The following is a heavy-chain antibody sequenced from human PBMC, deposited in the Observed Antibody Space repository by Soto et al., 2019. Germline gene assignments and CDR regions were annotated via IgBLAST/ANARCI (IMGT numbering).Heavy chain of an antibody. CDR3: ARGGSSTDNWLDP. Sequence: SETLSLTCTVSGASLHIGCYYWAWIRQNPGKGLEWIGYIYYNGVTYYNPSLGSRVNISVDTSKNQFSLELTSVTAADTAAYYCARGGSSTDNWLDPSGQGLLLTLCS. V-gene: IGHV4-31*03. D-gene: IGHD2-2*01. J-gene: IGHJ5*02. CDR1: GASLHIGCYY. CDR2: IYYNGVT.